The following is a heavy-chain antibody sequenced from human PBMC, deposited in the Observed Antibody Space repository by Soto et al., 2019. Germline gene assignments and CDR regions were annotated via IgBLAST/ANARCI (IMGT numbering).Heavy chain of an antibody. D-gene: IGHD6-19*01. CDR3: ARGRFIGKGYDSGWHIAR. Sequence: QVQLVQSGAEVKKPGASVKVSCKPSGYPFTSYHVNWVRQAPGQGLEWMGWMNPDSGSTDYALKFQGRLTMTRNTSTSTASLELRSLTAEDTGIYYCARGRFIGKGYDSGWHIARWGQGPQVIVSS. J-gene: IGHJ5*02. CDR1: GYPFTSYH. CDR2: MNPDSGST. V-gene: IGHV1-8*01.